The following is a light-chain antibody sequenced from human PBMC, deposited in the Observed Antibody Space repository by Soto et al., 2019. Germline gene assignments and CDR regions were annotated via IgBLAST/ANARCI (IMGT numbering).Light chain of an antibody. CDR1: QSLVYSNGNAY. V-gene: IGKV2-30*01. CDR3: MQGTHWPWT. CDR2: QVS. Sequence: DAVLTQSPLSLPVTLGQPAAISCRSSQSLVYSNGNAYLIWFQQRPGQSPRRLIYQVSTRDAGVPDRFSGSGSGTYVTLTISRVEAEDVGIYYCMQGTHWPWTFGQGTKVEIK. J-gene: IGKJ1*01.